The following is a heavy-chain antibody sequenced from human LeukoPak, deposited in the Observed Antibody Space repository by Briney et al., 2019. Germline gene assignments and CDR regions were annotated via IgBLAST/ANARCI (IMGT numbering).Heavy chain of an antibody. CDR3: ARGFRGYSYAFDY. Sequence: PGGSLRLSCAASGFTFSSYEMNWVRQAPGKGLEWVSYISSSGSTIYYADSVKGRFTISRDNAKNSLYLQMNSLRAEDTAVYYCARGFRGYSYAFDYWGQGTLVTVSS. CDR1: GFTFSSYE. J-gene: IGHJ4*02. V-gene: IGHV3-48*03. D-gene: IGHD5-18*01. CDR2: ISSSGSTI.